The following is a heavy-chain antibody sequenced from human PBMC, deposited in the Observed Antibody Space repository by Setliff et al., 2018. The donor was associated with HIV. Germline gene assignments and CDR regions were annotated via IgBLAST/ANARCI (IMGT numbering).Heavy chain of an antibody. CDR3: ARDVEHMMDV. CDR2: ISTYSDET. V-gene: IGHV1-18*01. Sequence: ASVKVSCKASGGTFSRYTIAWVRQAPGQGLEWMGWISTYSDETSYAQKLQGRVTMTTDTSTSTAYMELRRLRFDDTAVYYCARDVEHMMDVWGQGTTVTVSS. CDR1: GGTFSRYT. J-gene: IGHJ6*02.